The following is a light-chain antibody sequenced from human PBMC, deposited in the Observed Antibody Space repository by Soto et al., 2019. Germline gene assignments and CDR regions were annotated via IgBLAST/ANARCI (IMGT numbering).Light chain of an antibody. Sequence: LTQPRSVSWSPGQSVTISCTGTSSDVGSYNYVSWYQQHPGKAPKLMIYDVSKRPSGVPDRFSGSKSGNTASLTISGLQAEDEADYYCCSYAGRYTDVFGTGTKGTVL. CDR1: SSDVGSYNY. J-gene: IGLJ1*01. V-gene: IGLV2-11*01. CDR3: CSYAGRYTDV. CDR2: DVS.